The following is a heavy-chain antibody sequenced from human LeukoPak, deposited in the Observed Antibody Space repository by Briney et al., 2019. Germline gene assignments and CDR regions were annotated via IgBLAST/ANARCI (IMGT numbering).Heavy chain of an antibody. Sequence: SETLSLTCTVSGGSISSGSYYWSWIRQPAGKGLEWIGRIYTSGSTNYNPSPKSRVTISVDTSKNQFSLKLSSVTAADTAVYYCARARYPYYFDYWGQGTLVTVSS. CDR3: ARARYPYYFDY. V-gene: IGHV4-61*02. D-gene: IGHD3-16*02. CDR2: IYTSGST. J-gene: IGHJ4*02. CDR1: GGSISSGSYY.